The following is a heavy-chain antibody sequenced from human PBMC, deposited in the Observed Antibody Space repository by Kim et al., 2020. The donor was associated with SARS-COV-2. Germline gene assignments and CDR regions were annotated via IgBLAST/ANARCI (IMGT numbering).Heavy chain of an antibody. CDR3: ARQEDVGSGSYSPFDY. CDR1: GYSFTSYW. V-gene: IGHV5-51*01. Sequence: GESLKISCKGSGYSFTSYWIGWVRQMPGKGLEWMGIICPGDSDTRYNPSFQGQVTISADKSISTAYLQWSSLKASDTAIYYCARQEDVGSGSYSPFDYWGQGTLVTVSS. J-gene: IGHJ4*02. D-gene: IGHD3-10*01. CDR2: ICPGDSDT.